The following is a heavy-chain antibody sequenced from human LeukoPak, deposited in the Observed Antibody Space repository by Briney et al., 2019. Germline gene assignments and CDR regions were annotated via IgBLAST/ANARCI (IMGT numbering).Heavy chain of an antibody. V-gene: IGHV3-30*18. CDR1: GFTFSSYG. CDR3: AKDVEMGATSGFDY. CDR2: ISYDGSNK. D-gene: IGHD1-26*01. Sequence: GGPLRLSCAASGFTFSSYGMHWVRQAPGKGLEWVAVISYDGSNKYYADSVKGRFTISRDNSKNTLYLQMNSLRAEDTAVYYCAKDVEMGATSGFDYWGQGTLVTVSS. J-gene: IGHJ4*02.